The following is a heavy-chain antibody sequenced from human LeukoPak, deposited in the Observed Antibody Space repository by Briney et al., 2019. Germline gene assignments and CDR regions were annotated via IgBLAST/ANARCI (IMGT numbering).Heavy chain of an antibody. Sequence: ASVKVSCKASGYTFTSYYMHWVRQAPGQGLEWMGIINPSGGSTSYAQKFRGRVTMTRDTSTSTVYMELSSLRSEDTAVYYCARVHYYDSSGTTMAFDIWGQGTMVTVSS. CDR1: GYTFTSYY. J-gene: IGHJ3*02. CDR3: ARVHYYDSSGTTMAFDI. CDR2: INPSGGST. D-gene: IGHD3-22*01. V-gene: IGHV1-46*01.